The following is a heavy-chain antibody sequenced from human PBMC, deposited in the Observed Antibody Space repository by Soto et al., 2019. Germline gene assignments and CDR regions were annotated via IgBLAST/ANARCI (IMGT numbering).Heavy chain of an antibody. Sequence: PSETVSLTCAVSGYSISSGYYWGWIRQPPGKGLEWIGSIYHSGSTYYNPSLKSRVTISVDTSKNQFSLKLSSVTAADTAVYYCARVSYYDSSGYQGWFDPWGQGTLVTVSS. D-gene: IGHD3-22*01. CDR1: GYSISSGYY. V-gene: IGHV4-38-2*01. CDR2: IYHSGST. CDR3: ARVSYYDSSGYQGWFDP. J-gene: IGHJ5*02.